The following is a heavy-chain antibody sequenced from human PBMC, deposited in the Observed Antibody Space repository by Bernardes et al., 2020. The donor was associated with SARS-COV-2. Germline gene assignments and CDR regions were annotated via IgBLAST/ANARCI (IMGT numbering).Heavy chain of an antibody. V-gene: IGHV1-24*01. J-gene: IGHJ6*02. Sequence: ASVQVSCKVSGYTLTELSMHWVRQAPGKGLEWRGGFDPEDGETIYAQKFQGRVTMTEDTSTDTAYMELSSLRSEDTAVYYCATALVITGTSTKDYYYGMDVWGQGTTVTVSS. CDR2: FDPEDGET. CDR1: GYTLTELS. CDR3: ATALVITGTSTKDYYYGMDV. D-gene: IGHD1-7*01.